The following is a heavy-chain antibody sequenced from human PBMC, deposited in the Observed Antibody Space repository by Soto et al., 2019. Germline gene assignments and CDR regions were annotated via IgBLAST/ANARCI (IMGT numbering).Heavy chain of an antibody. D-gene: IGHD1-26*01. CDR1: GYTFTSYG. CDR2: ISAYNGNT. Sequence: QVQLVQSGAEVKKPGASVKVSCKASGYTFTSYGISWVRQATGQGLEWMGWISAYNGNTNYAQKLQGRVTMTTDTSTSTAYMELRSLRSDYTAVYYCARGSMVGATLELASDYWGQGSLVTVSS. CDR3: ARGSMVGATLELASDY. V-gene: IGHV1-18*04. J-gene: IGHJ4*02.